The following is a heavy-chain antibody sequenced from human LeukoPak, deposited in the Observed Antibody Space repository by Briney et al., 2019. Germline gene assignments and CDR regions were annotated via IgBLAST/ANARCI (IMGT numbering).Heavy chain of an antibody. CDR3: ARFDCSGGSCYAGSDYYMDV. D-gene: IGHD2-15*01. J-gene: IGHJ6*03. CDR2: IYPGDSDT. Sequence: GESLKISCKGSGYSFTSYWIGWVRQMPGKGLEWMGIIYPGDSDTRYSPSFQGQVTISADKPISTAYLQWSSLKASDTAMYYCARFDCSGGSCYAGSDYYMDVWGKGTTVTVSS. CDR1: GYSFTSYW. V-gene: IGHV5-51*04.